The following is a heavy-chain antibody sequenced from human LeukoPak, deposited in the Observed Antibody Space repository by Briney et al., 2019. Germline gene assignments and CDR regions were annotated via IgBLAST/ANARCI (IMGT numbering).Heavy chain of an antibody. D-gene: IGHD3-16*02. CDR2: IIPIFGTA. V-gene: IGHV1-69*01. J-gene: IGHJ4*02. CDR1: GGTFSSYA. CDR3: ARDHYDYVWGSYRYTDFDY. Sequence: SVKVSCKASGGTFSSYAISWVRQAPGQGLEWMGGIIPIFGTANYAQKFQGRVTITADESTSTAYMELSSLRSEDTAVYYCARDHYDYVWGSYRYTDFDYWGQGTLVTVSS.